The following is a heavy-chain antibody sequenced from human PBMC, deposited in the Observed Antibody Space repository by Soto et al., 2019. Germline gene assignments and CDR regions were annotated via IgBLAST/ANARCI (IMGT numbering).Heavy chain of an antibody. CDR1: GFTFSNYG. V-gene: IGHV3-33*01. CDR3: TRDVGRCDF. J-gene: IGHJ4*02. D-gene: IGHD4-17*01. Sequence: QVQLVESGGGVVQPGRSLRLSCAASGFTFSNYGIHWVRQAPGKGLEWVALIWYDGNNKYYADSVKGRFTISRDNSKNTVYLQMNSLRAEDTALYYCTRDVGRCDFWGQGTLVTVSS. CDR2: IWYDGNNK.